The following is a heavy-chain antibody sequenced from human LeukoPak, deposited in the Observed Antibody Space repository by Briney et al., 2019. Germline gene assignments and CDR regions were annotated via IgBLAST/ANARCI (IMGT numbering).Heavy chain of an antibody. CDR2: IIPIFGIA. V-gene: IGHV1-69*04. CDR1: GGTFSSYA. D-gene: IGHD5-18*01. J-gene: IGHJ6*02. Sequence: SVKVSCKASGGTFSSYAISWVRQAPGQGLEWMGRIIPIFGIANYAQKFQGRVMITADKSTSTAYMELSSLKSEDTAVYYCASGDSGYSYGYSYYYYGMDVWGQGSTVTVSS. CDR3: ASGDSGYSYGYSYYYYGMDV.